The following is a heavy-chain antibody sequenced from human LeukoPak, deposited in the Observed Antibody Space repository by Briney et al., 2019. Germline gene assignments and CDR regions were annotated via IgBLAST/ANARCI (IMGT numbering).Heavy chain of an antibody. CDR3: ARLGSFEDY. D-gene: IGHD1-26*01. V-gene: IGHV6-1*01. CDR1: GDSVSSNTAV. CDR2: TYYRSKWYN. Sequence: SQTLSLTCAVSGDSVSSNTAVWNWSRQSPSRGLEGLRRTYYRSKWYNDYAVSVKRRITISPDTSKNQFSLRLTSVTPADTAVFCCARLGSFEDYWGQGTLVTVSS. J-gene: IGHJ4*02.